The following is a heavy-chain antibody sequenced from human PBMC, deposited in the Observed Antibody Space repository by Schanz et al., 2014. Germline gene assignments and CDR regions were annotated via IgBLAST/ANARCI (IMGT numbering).Heavy chain of an antibody. D-gene: IGHD3-10*01. CDR2: MNPNSGNP. J-gene: IGHJ4*02. CDR1: GYIFSSYA. V-gene: IGHV1-8*02. Sequence: QVQLIQSGAEVKKPGASVKVSCKASGYIFSSYAIHWVRQAPGQGLEWLGWMNPNSGNPGFAQKFRGRVTMTRNTSMSTAYIELHILTSEDTAVHYCARGRGFYDYWGQGTLVTVSS. CDR3: ARGRGFYDY.